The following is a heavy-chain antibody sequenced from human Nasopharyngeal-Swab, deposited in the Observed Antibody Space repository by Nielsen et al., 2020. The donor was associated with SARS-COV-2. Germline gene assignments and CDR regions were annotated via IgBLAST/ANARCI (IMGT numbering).Heavy chain of an antibody. CDR2: IRYDGGRT. CDR1: GFTFRYYA. D-gene: IGHD1-1*01. CDR3: AGAPRGPTGPPFDY. Sequence: GESLKISCAASGFTFRYYAMNWVRQAPGKGLEWVSAIRYDGGRTDYADSVKGRFTISRDNSKNTLFLQMDSLTAEDTAVYYCAGAPRGPTGPPFDYWGQGILVTVSS. V-gene: IGHV3-23*01. J-gene: IGHJ4*02.